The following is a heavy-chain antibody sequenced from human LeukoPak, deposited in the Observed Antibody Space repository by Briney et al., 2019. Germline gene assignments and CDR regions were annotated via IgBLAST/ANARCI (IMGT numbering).Heavy chain of an antibody. V-gene: IGHV1-2*02. J-gene: IGHJ3*02. CDR3: ARGKVLAQDAFDI. CDR1: GYTFTDYY. Sequence: ASVKLSCKAFGYTFTDYYIHWVRQAPGQGLEWMGWINPYSGGTSYAQNFQGRVTMTRDTSINTVYMELGRLRSDDTAIFYCARGKVLAQDAFDIWGQGTVVTVSS. CDR2: INPYSGGT. D-gene: IGHD4/OR15-4a*01.